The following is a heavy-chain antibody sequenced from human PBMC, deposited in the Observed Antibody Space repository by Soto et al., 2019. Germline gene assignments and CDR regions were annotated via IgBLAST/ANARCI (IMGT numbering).Heavy chain of an antibody. J-gene: IGHJ5*02. CDR2: ISSSSSYI. V-gene: IGHV3-21*01. D-gene: IGHD2-2*01. Sequence: EVQLVESGGGLVKPGGSLRLSCAASGFTFSSYSMNWVRQAPGKGLEWVSSISSSSSYIYYADSVKGRFTISRDNAKNSLYLQMNSLRAEDTAVYYCARDRYCSSTSCSHNWLDPWGQGTLVTVSS. CDR1: GFTFSSYS. CDR3: ARDRYCSSTSCSHNWLDP.